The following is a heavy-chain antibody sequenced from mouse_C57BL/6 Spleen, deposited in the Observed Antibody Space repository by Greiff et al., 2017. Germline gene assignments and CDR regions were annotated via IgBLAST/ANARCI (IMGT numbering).Heavy chain of an antibody. CDR1: GYTFTGYW. CDR2: ILPGSGRT. D-gene: IGHD2-5*01. Sequence: QVQLKESGAELMKPGASVKLSCKATGYTFTGYWIEWVKQRPGHGLEWIGEILPGSGRTNYTEKFKGKATFTADTSSNTAYMQLSSLTTEDSAIYYCARLAYYSNYYFDYWGQGTTLTVSS. V-gene: IGHV1-9*01. CDR3: ARLAYYSNYYFDY. J-gene: IGHJ2*01.